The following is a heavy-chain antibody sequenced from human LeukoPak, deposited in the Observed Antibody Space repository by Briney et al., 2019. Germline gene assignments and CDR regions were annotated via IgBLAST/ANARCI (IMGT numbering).Heavy chain of an antibody. Sequence: GGSLRLSCAASGFTFSSYGMHWVRQAPGKGLEWVAVIWYDGSNKYYADSVEGRFTISRDNSKNTLYLQMNSLRAEDTAVYYCAKDFARIGGGYNWGGYYMDVWGKGTTATVSS. CDR2: IWYDGSNK. CDR3: AKDFARIGGGYNWGGYYMDV. CDR1: GFTFSSYG. D-gene: IGHD5-24*01. V-gene: IGHV3-33*06. J-gene: IGHJ6*03.